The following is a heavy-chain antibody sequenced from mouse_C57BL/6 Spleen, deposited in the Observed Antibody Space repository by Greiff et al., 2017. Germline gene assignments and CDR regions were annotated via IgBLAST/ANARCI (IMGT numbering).Heavy chain of an antibody. V-gene: IGHV1-55*01. CDR3: ARGDGGFAY. CDR2: IYPGSGST. CDR1: GYTFTSYW. D-gene: IGHD1-2*01. Sequence: QVQLQQPGAELVKPGASVKMSCKASGYTFTSYWITWVKQRPGQGLEWIGAIYPGSGSTNYNEKFKSKAKLTVDTSSSTAYMQLSSLTADDSAVYYCARGDGGFAYWGQGTLVTVAA. J-gene: IGHJ3*01.